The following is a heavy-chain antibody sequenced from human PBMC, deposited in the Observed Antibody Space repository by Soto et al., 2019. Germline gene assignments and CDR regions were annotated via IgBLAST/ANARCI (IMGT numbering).Heavy chain of an antibody. CDR1: GGSISSGGYY. CDR3: ARDLDYGDSNWFDP. Sequence: SETLSLTCTVSGGSISSGGYYWSWIRQRPGKGLEWIGYIYYSGSTYYNPSLKSRVTISVDTSKNQFSLKLSSVTAADTAVYYCARDLDYGDSNWFDPWGQGTLVTVSS. D-gene: IGHD4-17*01. CDR2: IYYSGST. V-gene: IGHV4-31*03. J-gene: IGHJ5*02.